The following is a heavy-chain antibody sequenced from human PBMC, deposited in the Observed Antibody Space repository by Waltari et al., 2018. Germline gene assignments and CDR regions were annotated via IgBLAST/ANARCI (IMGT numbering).Heavy chain of an antibody. D-gene: IGHD3-16*01. CDR2: ITNRGGPI. CDR3: TRDGGAEGH. Sequence: EEQLVESGGGLVQPGGSMRLSGSASGFTLSTSNMNWVRQAPGKGLEWVSYITNRGGPIYYADSVKRRFTVSRDNDKNSLNLQMNNLRVEDTAVYYCTRDGGAEGHWGQGTLVTVTS. V-gene: IGHV3-48*01. CDR1: GFTLSTSN. J-gene: IGHJ4*02.